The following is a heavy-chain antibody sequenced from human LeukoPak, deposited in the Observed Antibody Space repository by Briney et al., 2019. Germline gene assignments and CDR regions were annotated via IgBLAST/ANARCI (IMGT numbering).Heavy chain of an antibody. CDR3: AADHSGYYDSSGWGAFDI. V-gene: IGHV1-58*02. J-gene: IGHJ3*02. CDR1: GFTFTNSA. Sequence: ASVKVSCKASGFTFTNSAMQWVRQARGQRLEWIGWIGVGSGNTNYAQKLQERVTITRDMSTSTAYMELSNLRSEDTAVYYCAADHSGYYDSSGWGAFDIWGQGTMVTVSS. D-gene: IGHD3-22*01. CDR2: IGVGSGNT.